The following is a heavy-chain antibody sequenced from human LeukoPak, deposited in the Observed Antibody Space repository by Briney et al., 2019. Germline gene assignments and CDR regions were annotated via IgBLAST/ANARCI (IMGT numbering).Heavy chain of an antibody. CDR3: ASLEELSSTPSGYSGYDESAKNDAFDI. V-gene: IGHV4-4*02. D-gene: IGHD5-12*01. CDR2: IYHSGST. J-gene: IGHJ3*02. Sequence: PSETLSLTCAVSGVSISSSNWWSWVRQPPGKGLEWIGEIYHSGSTNYNPSLKSRVTISVDKSKNQFSLKLSSVTAADTAVYYCASLEELSSTPSGYSGYDESAKNDAFDIWGQGTMVTVSS. CDR1: GVSISSSNW.